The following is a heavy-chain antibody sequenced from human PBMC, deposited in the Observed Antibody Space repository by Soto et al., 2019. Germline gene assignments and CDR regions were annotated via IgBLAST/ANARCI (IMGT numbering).Heavy chain of an antibody. D-gene: IGHD3-22*01. CDR3: ARERGGAIIVGVTRTFDV. J-gene: IGHJ3*01. Sequence: QVQLVQSGAEVKKPGSSVKVSCKASGGTFSSYAISWVRQAPGQGLEWMGGIIAILGKANYAEKFQGIVTITADESTRSVYIELSSVRSEDTAVYYCARERGGAIIVGVTRTFDVWGKWTLVTVAS. CDR2: IIAILGKA. CDR1: GGTFSSYA. V-gene: IGHV1-69*01.